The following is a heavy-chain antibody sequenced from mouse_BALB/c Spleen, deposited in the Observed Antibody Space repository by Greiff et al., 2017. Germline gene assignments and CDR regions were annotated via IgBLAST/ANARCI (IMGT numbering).Heavy chain of an antibody. Sequence: QVQLQQSAAELARPGASVKMSCKASGYTFTSYTMHWVKQRPGQGLEWIGYINPSSGYTNYNQKFKDKATLTADKSSSTAYMQLSSLTSEDSAVYYCARRGNWDRYAMDYWGQGTSVTVSS. D-gene: IGHD4-1*01. CDR3: ARRGNWDRYAMDY. V-gene: IGHV1-4*01. J-gene: IGHJ4*01. CDR1: GYTFTSYT. CDR2: INPSSGYT.